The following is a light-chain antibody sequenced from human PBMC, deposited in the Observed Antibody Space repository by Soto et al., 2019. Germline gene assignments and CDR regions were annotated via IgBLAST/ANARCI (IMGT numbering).Light chain of an antibody. V-gene: IGLV2-14*01. CDR1: SSDVGGYNY. J-gene: IGLJ3*02. Sequence: QSVLTQPASVSGSPGQSITISCTGTSSDVGGYNYVSWYQQHPGKAPKLMIYEVSNRPSGVSNRFSGSKSGNTGSLTISGLQAEDEADYYCSSFTSINTSVFGGGTKLTVL. CDR2: EVS. CDR3: SSFTSINTSV.